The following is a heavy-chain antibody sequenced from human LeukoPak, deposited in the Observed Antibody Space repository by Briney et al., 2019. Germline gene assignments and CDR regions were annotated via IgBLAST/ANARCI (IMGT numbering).Heavy chain of an antibody. V-gene: IGHV3-48*01. CDR3: AKDRWTEVDAFDI. Sequence: PGGSLRLSCAASGFIFSSYSMKWVRQAPGKGLEWVSYISSSSTTIYYADSVKGRFTISRDNAKNSLYLQMNSLRAEDTAVYYCAKDRWTEVDAFDIWGQGTMVTVSS. CDR2: ISSSSTTI. D-gene: IGHD1-1*01. CDR1: GFIFSSYS. J-gene: IGHJ3*02.